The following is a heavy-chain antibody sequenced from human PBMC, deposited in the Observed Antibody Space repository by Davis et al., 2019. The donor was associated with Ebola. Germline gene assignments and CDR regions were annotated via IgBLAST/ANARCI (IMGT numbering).Heavy chain of an antibody. V-gene: IGHV4-39*07. Sequence: MPSETLSLTCTVSGGSISSSIYYWGWIRQPPGKGLEWIGGIYYSGSTYYNPSLKSRVTISVDTSKNQFSLKLSSVTAADTAVYYCAVYTVVVTDIRAEYFQHWGQGTLATVSS. D-gene: IGHD2-21*02. CDR1: GGSISSSIYY. J-gene: IGHJ1*01. CDR2: IYYSGST. CDR3: AVYTVVVTDIRAEYFQH.